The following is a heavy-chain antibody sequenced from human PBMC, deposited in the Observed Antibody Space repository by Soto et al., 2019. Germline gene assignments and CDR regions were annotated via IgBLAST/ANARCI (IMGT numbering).Heavy chain of an antibody. J-gene: IGHJ3*02. CDR3: AGATGSHDVFDI. D-gene: IGHD3-9*01. V-gene: IGHV1-45*01. Sequence: GASVKVSCKAAGNNFAYRYLHWVRQAPGQAPEWMGWITPFGDQTNYAQKFHDRLTITRVASTSTVYMELISLGSEDTALYFCAGATGSHDVFDIWVQGTMVTVSS. CDR2: ITPFGDQT. CDR1: GNNFAYRY.